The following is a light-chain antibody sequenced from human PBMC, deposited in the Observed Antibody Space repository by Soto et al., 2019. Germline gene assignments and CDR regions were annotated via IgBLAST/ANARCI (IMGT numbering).Light chain of an antibody. J-gene: IGKJ2*01. CDR1: QDISNY. V-gene: IGKV1-27*01. CDR2: AAS. CDR3: QKYNSVPTT. Sequence: DIQMTQSPSSLSASVGDRVTITCRASQDISNYLAWYQQNPGKIPKLLIYAASTLQSGVPSRFSGSGSGTDFTLTISSLQPEDVATYFCQKYNSVPTTFGQGTKLEIK.